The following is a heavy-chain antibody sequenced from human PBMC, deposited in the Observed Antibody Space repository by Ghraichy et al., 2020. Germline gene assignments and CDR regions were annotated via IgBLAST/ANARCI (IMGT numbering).Heavy chain of an antibody. Sequence: GGSLRLSCAASEFTFSSYAMNWVRQAPGKGLEWVSAISRSGGSTYYADSVKGRFTISRDNSKNTLYLHMNSLRAEDTAVYYCAKEDIVVVPAAIISSYYYGMDVWGQGTTVTVSS. CDR1: EFTFSSYA. CDR2: ISRSGGST. CDR3: AKEDIVVVPAAIISSYYYGMDV. D-gene: IGHD2-2*02. V-gene: IGHV3-23*01. J-gene: IGHJ6*02.